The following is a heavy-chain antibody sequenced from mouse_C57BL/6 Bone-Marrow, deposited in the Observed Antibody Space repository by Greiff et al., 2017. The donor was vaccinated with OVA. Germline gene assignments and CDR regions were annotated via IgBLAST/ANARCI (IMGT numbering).Heavy chain of an antibody. CDR3: TAITTVVDY. CDR1: GFTFSNYW. V-gene: IGHV6-3*01. Sequence: EVQLQQSGGGLVQPGGSMKLSCVASGFTFSNYWMNWVRQSPEKGLEWVAQIRLKSDNYATHYAESVKGRFTISRDDSKSSVYLQMNNLRAEDTGIYYCTAITTVVDYWGQGTTLTVSS. J-gene: IGHJ2*01. CDR2: IRLKSDNYAT. D-gene: IGHD1-1*01.